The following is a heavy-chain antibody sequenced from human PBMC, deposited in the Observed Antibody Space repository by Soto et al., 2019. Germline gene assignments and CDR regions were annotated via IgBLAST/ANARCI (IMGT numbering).Heavy chain of an antibody. Sequence: ASVKVSCKASGYTFTSYGISWVRQAPGQGLEWMGWISAYNGNTNYAQKLQGRVTMTTDTSTSTAYMELRSLRSDDTAVYYCARDGNYGSGSYYLAGLLDYWGQGTLVTVSS. J-gene: IGHJ4*02. CDR1: GYTFTSYG. CDR3: ARDGNYGSGSYYLAGLLDY. V-gene: IGHV1-18*01. D-gene: IGHD3-10*01. CDR2: ISAYNGNT.